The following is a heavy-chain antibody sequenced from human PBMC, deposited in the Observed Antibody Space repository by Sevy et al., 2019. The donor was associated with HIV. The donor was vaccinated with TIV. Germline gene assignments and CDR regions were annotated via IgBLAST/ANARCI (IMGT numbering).Heavy chain of an antibody. CDR1: GDSISSSSYY. V-gene: IGHV4-39*01. Sequence: SETLSLTCIVSGDSISSSSYYWGWIRQPPGKGLEWIASISYSGNPYYNPSLKSRTTMSIDTSKNQFFLTLNSVTAPDAAVYYCARSNPYYDFWSGYMTSGYFDFWGPGTLVTVSS. J-gene: IGHJ4*02. D-gene: IGHD3-3*01. CDR3: ARSNPYYDFWSGYMTSGYFDF. CDR2: ISYSGNP.